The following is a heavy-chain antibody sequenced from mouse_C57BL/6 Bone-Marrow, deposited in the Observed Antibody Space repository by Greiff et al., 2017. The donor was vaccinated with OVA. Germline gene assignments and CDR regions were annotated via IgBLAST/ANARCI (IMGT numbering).Heavy chain of an antibody. CDR1: GFTFSDYG. V-gene: IGHV5-17*01. J-gene: IGHJ2*01. D-gene: IGHD1-1*01. Sequence: EVQRVESGGGLVKPGGSLKLSCAASGFTFSDYGMHWVRQAPEKGLEWVAYISSGSSTIYYADTVKGRFTISRDNAKNTLFLQMTSLRSEDTAMYYCAIYYYGSSYYFDYWGQGTTLTVSS. CDR2: ISSGSSTI. CDR3: AIYYYGSSYYFDY.